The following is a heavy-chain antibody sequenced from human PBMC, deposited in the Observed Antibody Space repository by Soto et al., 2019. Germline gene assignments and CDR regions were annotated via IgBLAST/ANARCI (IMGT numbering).Heavy chain of an antibody. Sequence: QPGGSLRLSGVASGFTLSTYSMNWVLQAPGKGLECVSYTSTTGSTIYYVDSGKGRFAISRDNAKNSLYLQMTSLRAEDTAVYYCARYKVYCSGGSCYYDYYMDVRGKGTTVTVSS. J-gene: IGHJ6*03. D-gene: IGHD2-15*01. CDR2: TSTTGSTI. CDR1: GFTLSTYS. CDR3: ARYKVYCSGGSCYYDYYMDV. V-gene: IGHV3-48*01.